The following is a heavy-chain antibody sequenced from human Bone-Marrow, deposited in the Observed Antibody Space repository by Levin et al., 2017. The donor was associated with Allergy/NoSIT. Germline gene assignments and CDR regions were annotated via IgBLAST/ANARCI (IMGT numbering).Heavy chain of an antibody. CDR2: ISYDGSNK. Sequence: GGSLRLSCAASGFTFSSYGMHWVRQAPGKGLEWVAVISYDGSNKYYADSVKGRFTISRDNSKNTLYLQMNSLRAEDTAVYYCAKSSGWYVVLLDYWGQGTLVTVSS. CDR1: GFTFSSYG. V-gene: IGHV3-30*18. D-gene: IGHD6-19*01. CDR3: AKSSGWYVVLLDY. J-gene: IGHJ4*02.